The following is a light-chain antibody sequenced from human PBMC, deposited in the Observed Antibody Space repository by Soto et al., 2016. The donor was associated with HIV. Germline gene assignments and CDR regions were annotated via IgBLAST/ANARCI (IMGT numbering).Light chain of an antibody. CDR3: QVWDIKDYI. J-gene: IGLJ1*01. Sequence: SYELTQPLPVSVSPGQTASITCSGANLWDKYVYWYQQKPGQSPLLVIQENNRRPSGVPERFSGSNSWGTATLTITGTQAMDEGDYYCQVWDIKDYIFGPGTKVTVL. V-gene: IGLV3-1*01. CDR1: NLWDKY. CDR2: ENN.